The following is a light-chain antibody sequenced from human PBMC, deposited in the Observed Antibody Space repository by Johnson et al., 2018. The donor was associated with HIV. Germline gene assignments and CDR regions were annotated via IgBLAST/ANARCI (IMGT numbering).Light chain of an antibody. CDR2: EKN. J-gene: IGLJ1*01. Sequence: HSVLSQQPSVSAAPGQKVTISCSGSSSNIGNNYVSWYQQLPGTAPKLLIYEKNKRPSGIPDRFSASKSGTSATLDIPGLPTWDEADYYCGTWDSSLGAHYVFGSGTEVTVL. V-gene: IGLV1-51*02. CDR1: SSNIGNNY. CDR3: GTWDSSLGAHYV.